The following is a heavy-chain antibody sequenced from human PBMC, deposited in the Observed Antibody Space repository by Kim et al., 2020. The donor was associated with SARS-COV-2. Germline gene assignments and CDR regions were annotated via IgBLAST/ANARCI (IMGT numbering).Heavy chain of an antibody. J-gene: IGHJ2*01. CDR3: AKDTAEVIRYFDL. CDR1: GFAFQDYA. V-gene: IGHV3-9*01. CDR2: ISWNGGSI. Sequence: GGSLRLSCAASGFAFQDYAMHWVRLVPGKGLEWVSGISWNGGSIGYADSVMGRFTVSRDNAKNTLFLQMSSLRPEDTALYYCAKDTAEVIRYFDLWGRGTLVTVSS. D-gene: IGHD2-2*01.